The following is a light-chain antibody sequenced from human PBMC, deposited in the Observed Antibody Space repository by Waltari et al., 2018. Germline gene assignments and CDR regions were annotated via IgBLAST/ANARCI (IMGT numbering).Light chain of an antibody. CDR3: QQYETWPLNT. CDR1: QSVSIN. Sequence: EIVLTQFPASLSVSPGERATLSCRASQSVSINLAWYQQKPGQSPRLLISRASGRATGVPARFSGGGSETDFSLTISSLQSEDFAVYYCQQYETWPLNTFGQGTILEIK. J-gene: IGKJ2*01. V-gene: IGKV3-15*01. CDR2: RAS.